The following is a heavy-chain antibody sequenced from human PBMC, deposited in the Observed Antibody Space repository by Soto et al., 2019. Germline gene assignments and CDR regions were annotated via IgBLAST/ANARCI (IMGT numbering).Heavy chain of an antibody. CDR3: AREGSNYPGGMDV. J-gene: IGHJ6*02. D-gene: IGHD4-4*01. CDR2: ISPNSGGT. V-gene: IGHV1-2*04. Sequence: GASVKVSCNASGYTFTGYYMHWVRQAPGQGLEWMGWISPNSGGTNYAQKFQGWVTMTRDTSISTAYMELSRLRSDDTAVYYCAREGSNYPGGMDVWGQGTTVTVSS. CDR1: GYTFTGYY.